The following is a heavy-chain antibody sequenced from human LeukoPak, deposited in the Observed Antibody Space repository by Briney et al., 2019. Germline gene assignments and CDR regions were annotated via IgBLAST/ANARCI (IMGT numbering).Heavy chain of an antibody. CDR3: ARDAPSTAVAGGPDY. Sequence: ASVKVSCKASGYTFSNYGTSWVRQAPGQGLEWIGWISSYNGDRHYAQMFQDRVTMTTDTSTNTAYMELRSLRSDDTAVYYCARDAPSTAVAGGPDYWGQGTLVTVSS. V-gene: IGHV1-18*01. D-gene: IGHD6-19*01. CDR1: GYTFSNYG. J-gene: IGHJ4*02. CDR2: ISSYNGDR.